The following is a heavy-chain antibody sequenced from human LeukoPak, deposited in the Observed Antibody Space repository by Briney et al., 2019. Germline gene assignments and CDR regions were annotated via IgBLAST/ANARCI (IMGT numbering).Heavy chain of an antibody. CDR2: IWYDGSNK. Sequence: GGSLRLSCAASGFTFSSYGMHWVRQAPGKGLEWVAVIWYDGSNKYYADSVKGRFTISRDNAKNSLYLQMNSLRAEDTAVYYCARGKPEYSSSWYYFDYWGQGTLVTVSS. CDR3: ARGKPEYSSSWYYFDY. D-gene: IGHD6-13*01. CDR1: GFTFSSYG. V-gene: IGHV3-33*01. J-gene: IGHJ4*02.